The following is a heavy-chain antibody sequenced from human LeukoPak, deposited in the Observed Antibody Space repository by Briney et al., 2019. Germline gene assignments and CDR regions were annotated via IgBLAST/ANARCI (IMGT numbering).Heavy chain of an antibody. CDR3: ARTGSSSSSGPPGY. D-gene: IGHD6-6*01. CDR1: GFTFSSYS. J-gene: IGHJ4*02. V-gene: IGHV3-21*01. CDR2: ISSSSSSYI. Sequence: GGSLRLSCAASGFTFSSYSMNRVRQAPGKGLEWVSSISSSSSSYIYYADSVKGRFTISRDNAKNSLYLQMNSLRAEDTAVYYCARTGSSSSSGPPGYWGQGTLVTVSS.